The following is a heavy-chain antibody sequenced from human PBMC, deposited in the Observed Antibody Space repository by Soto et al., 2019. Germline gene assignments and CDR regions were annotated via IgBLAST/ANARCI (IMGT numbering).Heavy chain of an antibody. CDR2: IWYDGSNK. D-gene: IGHD1-26*01. CDR3: ARVEVGNTYFFDY. Sequence: GGSLRLSCAASGFTFRSYGMHWVRQAPGKGLEWVAVIWYDGSNKYYADSVKGRFTISRDNSKNTLYLQMNSLRAEDTAVYYCARVEVGNTYFFDYWRHGVLVTAPQ. J-gene: IGHJ4*01. CDR1: GFTFRSYG. V-gene: IGHV3-33*01.